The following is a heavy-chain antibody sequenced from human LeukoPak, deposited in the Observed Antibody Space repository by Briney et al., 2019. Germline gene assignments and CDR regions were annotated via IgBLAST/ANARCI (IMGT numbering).Heavy chain of an antibody. D-gene: IGHD6-13*01. Sequence: TSETLSLTCTVSGGSISSYYWSWIRQPPGKGLEWIGYIYYSGSTNYNPSLKSRVTISVDTSKNQFSLKLSSVTAADTAVYYCARGAAATGVFDYWGQGTLVTVSS. V-gene: IGHV4-59*12. CDR3: ARGAAATGVFDY. J-gene: IGHJ4*02. CDR2: IYYSGST. CDR1: GGSISSYY.